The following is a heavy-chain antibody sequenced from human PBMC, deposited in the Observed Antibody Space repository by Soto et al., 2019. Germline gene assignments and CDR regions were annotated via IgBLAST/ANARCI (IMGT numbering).Heavy chain of an antibody. V-gene: IGHV3-23*01. CDR1: GFTFSSYA. J-gene: IGHJ6*03. D-gene: IGHD2-2*01. CDR3: AKGGSSLVVVPAAMPTYYYMDV. CDR2: ISGSGGST. Sequence: GGSLRLSCAASGFTFSSYAMSWVRQAPGKGLEWVSAISGSGGSTYYADSVKGRFTISRDNSKNTLYLQMNSLRAEDTAVYYCAKGGSSLVVVPAAMPTYYYMDVWGKGTTVTVSS.